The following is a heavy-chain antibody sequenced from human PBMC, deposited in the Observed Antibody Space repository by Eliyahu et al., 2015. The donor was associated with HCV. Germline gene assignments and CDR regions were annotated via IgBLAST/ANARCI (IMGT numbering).Heavy chain of an antibody. Sequence: QVQLVESGGGVVQPGRSLRLSCAASGFTFSSYGMHWVRQAPGKGLEWVAVIWYDGSNKYYADSVKGRFTISRDNSKNTLYLQMNSLRAEDTAVYYCARDRAARLYYYGMDVWGQGTTVTVSS. V-gene: IGHV3-33*01. CDR3: ARDRAARLYYYGMDV. D-gene: IGHD6-6*01. J-gene: IGHJ6*02. CDR1: GFTFSSYG. CDR2: IWYDGSNK.